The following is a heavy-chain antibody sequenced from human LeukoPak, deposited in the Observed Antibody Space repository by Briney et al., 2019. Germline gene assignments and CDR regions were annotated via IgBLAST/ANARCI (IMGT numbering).Heavy chain of an antibody. J-gene: IGHJ6*02. Sequence: SETLSLTCTVSGGSISSSSYYWGWIRQPPGKGLEWIGSIYYSGSTYYNPSLKSRVTISVDTSKNQFSLKLSSVTAADTAVYYCAHSDFWSGYLDVWGQGTTVTVSS. CDR1: GGSISSSSYY. V-gene: IGHV4-39*07. CDR3: AHSDFWSGYLDV. D-gene: IGHD3-3*01. CDR2: IYYSGST.